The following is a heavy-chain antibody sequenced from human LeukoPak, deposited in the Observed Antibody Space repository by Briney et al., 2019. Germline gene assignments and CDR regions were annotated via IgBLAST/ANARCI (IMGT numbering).Heavy chain of an antibody. Sequence: PSETLSLTCTVSSGSISTSNYYWGWVRQPPGKALEWIGNIFYSGSTYYSPSLKSRVTISLDTSRNQFSLKLSSVTAADTAVYFCAREGVTMFRGPPYYYYYMDVWGKGTTVTISS. D-gene: IGHD3-10*01. CDR1: SGSISTSNYY. CDR3: AREGVTMFRGPPYYYYYMDV. J-gene: IGHJ6*03. V-gene: IGHV4-39*07. CDR2: IFYSGST.